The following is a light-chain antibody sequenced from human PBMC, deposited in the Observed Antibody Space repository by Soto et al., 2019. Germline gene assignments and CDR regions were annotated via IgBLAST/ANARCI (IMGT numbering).Light chain of an antibody. Sequence: QSALTQPRSVSGSPGQSVTISCTGTSSDVGGYNYVSWYQQYPGKAPKLLIYGNSKRPSGVPDRISGSKSGSSASLAITGLQADDEADYYCQSYDMSLSGWLFGGGTKLTVL. CDR1: SSDVGGYNY. V-gene: IGLV2-11*01. J-gene: IGLJ3*02. CDR2: GNS. CDR3: QSYDMSLSGWL.